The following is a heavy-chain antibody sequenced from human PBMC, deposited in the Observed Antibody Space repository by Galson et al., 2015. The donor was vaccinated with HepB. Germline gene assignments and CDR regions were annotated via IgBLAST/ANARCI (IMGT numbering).Heavy chain of an antibody. CDR3: ARERISVRYLDWFDPEYYYNGMDV. V-gene: IGHV3-53*01. D-gene: IGHD3-3*01. Sequence: SLRLSCAASGFGVSSNYISWVRQAPGKGLEWVSVIYSGGNTYYATSAKGRFTISRDESKNTVYLQMHTLRAEDTAVYYCARERISVRYLDWFDPEYYYNGMDVWGQGTTVTVSS. CDR1: GFGVSSNY. CDR2: IYSGGNT. J-gene: IGHJ6*02.